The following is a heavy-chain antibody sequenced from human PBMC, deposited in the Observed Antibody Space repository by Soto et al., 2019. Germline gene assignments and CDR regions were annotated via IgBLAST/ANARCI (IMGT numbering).Heavy chain of an antibody. Sequence: AASVKVSCKASGFTFTSSAVQWVRQARGQRLEWIGWIVVGSGNTNYAQKFQERVTITRDMSTSTAYMELSSLRSEDTAVYYCAADGNPGRSGYSYGYHYYYGMDVWGQGTTVTVSS. V-gene: IGHV1-58*01. J-gene: IGHJ6*02. CDR2: IVVGSGNT. CDR1: GFTFTSSA. D-gene: IGHD5-18*01. CDR3: AADGNPGRSGYSYGYHYYYGMDV.